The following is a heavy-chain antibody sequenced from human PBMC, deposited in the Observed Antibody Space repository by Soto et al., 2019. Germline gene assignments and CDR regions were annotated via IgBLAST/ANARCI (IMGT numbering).Heavy chain of an antibody. D-gene: IGHD3-10*01. CDR1: GGTFSNYA. V-gene: IGHV1-69*06. J-gene: IGHJ4*02. Sequence: GASVKVSCKASGGTFSNYALTWVRQAPGQGLEWMGGIIPLSGTPNYAQKFQGRVTITADKSTTTVYMELSSLRSEDTAVYYCTRVPPWGNSAGDYYIQHYDSWGQGTPVTVSS. CDR2: IIPLSGTP. CDR3: TRVPPWGNSAGDYYIQHYDS.